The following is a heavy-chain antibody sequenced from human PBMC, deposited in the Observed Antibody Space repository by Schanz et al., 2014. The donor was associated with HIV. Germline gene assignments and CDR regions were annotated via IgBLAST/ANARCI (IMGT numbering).Heavy chain of an antibody. Sequence: QVPLPESGPGLVKPSETLSLTCPVPGGPISRNYWTWIRHPPGKGLEWIGYIYFSGSTYLNPPLKSRVTILVDSSNNQFPLKLSAVTAADTAVYYCARDQFRGAFDIWGQGTMVTVSS. CDR1: GGPISRNY. CDR3: ARDQFRGAFDI. V-gene: IGHV4-59*01. CDR2: IYFSGST. J-gene: IGHJ3*02.